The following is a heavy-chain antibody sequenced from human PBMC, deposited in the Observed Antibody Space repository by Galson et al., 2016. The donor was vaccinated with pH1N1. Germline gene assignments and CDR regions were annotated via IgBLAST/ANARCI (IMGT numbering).Heavy chain of an antibody. V-gene: IGHV4-38-2*01. CDR3: ARHETLTGGSCYFFDY. CDR2: VYHGGTT. D-gene: IGHD2-15*01. Sequence: ETLSLTCAVSGYFISSGYYWGWIRQSPGKGLEWIGTVYHGGTTYSNPSLRSRVTISLVTSKNQFSLTVNSVTAADTAVYYCARHETLTGGSCYFFDYWGQGTLVSVSS. J-gene: IGHJ4*02. CDR1: GYFISSGYY.